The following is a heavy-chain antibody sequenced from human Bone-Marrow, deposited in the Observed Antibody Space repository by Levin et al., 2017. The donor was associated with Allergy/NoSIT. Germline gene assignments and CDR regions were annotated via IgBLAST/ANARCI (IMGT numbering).Heavy chain of an antibody. CDR2: IKDDGSDK. J-gene: IGHJ4*02. CDR1: GFTFSSYW. D-gene: IGHD5-18*01. Sequence: GGSLRLSCAASGFTFSSYWMSWVRQAPGKGLEWVANIKDDGSDKYYVDSVKGRFTISRDNAKNSLYLQMNSLRAEDTAVYYCAREPRRFSYGNWGQGTLVTVSS. V-gene: IGHV3-7*01. CDR3: AREPRRFSYGN.